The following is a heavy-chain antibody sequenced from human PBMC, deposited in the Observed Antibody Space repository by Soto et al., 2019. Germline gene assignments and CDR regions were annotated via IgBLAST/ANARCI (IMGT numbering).Heavy chain of an antibody. CDR1: GGSISSYY. V-gene: IGHV4-59*01. CDR2: IYYSGST. CDR3: ARGSSYSSGWYYFDY. J-gene: IGHJ4*02. D-gene: IGHD6-19*01. Sequence: SETLSLTCTVSGGSISSYYWSWIRQPPGKGLEWIGYIYYSGSTNYNPSLKSRVIISVDTSKNQFSLKLSSVTAADTAVYYCARGSSYSSGWYYFDYWGQGTLVTVSS.